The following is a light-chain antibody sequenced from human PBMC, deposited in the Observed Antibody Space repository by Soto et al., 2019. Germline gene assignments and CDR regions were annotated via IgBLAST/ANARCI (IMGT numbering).Light chain of an antibody. CDR2: DAS. V-gene: IGKV3-11*01. CDR3: QQYGNSPVT. CDR1: QSIGLA. J-gene: IGKJ5*01. Sequence: EIVLTQSPATLSLSPGERATLSCRASQSIGLAIAWYQHKPGQAPRLLIYDASNRATGIPARFSGSGSGTDFTLTISRLEPEEFAVYYCQQYGNSPVTFGQGTRLEIK.